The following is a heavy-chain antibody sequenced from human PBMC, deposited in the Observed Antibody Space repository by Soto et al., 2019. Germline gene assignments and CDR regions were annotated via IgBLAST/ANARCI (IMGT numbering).Heavy chain of an antibody. CDR1: GGSISSYY. CDR3: AREYGDYYFDY. Sequence: SETLSLTCTVSGGSISSYYWSWIRQPPGKGLEWIGYIYYSGSTNYNPSLKSRVTISVDTSKNQFSLKLSSVTAADTAVYYCAREYGDYYFDYWGQGTLVTVSS. J-gene: IGHJ4*02. V-gene: IGHV4-59*01. CDR2: IYYSGST. D-gene: IGHD4-17*01.